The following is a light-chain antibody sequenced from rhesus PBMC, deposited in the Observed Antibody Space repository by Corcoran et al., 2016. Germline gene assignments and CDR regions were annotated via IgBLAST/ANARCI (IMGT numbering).Light chain of an antibody. CDR3: LQYSSSPFT. Sequence: DIQMTQSPSSLSASVGDTVTITCRASQCISSWLDWYQKKPGKAPKLLINKASSLQSGVPSRFSGIGSGTAFTLTISSLQPADFATYYCLQYSSSPFTFGPGTKLDVK. CDR1: QCISSW. J-gene: IGKJ3*01. CDR2: KAS. V-gene: IGKV1-22*01.